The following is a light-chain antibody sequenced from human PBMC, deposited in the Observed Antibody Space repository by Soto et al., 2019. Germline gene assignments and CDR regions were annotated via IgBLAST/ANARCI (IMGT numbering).Light chain of an antibody. CDR3: SSYTSSSTYV. Sequence: QSVLAQPPSASGSPGQSVTISCTGTSSDVGGYIFVSWYQQHPGKVPKLIIYDVNKRPSGVPDRFSGSKYGNTASLTVSGLQAEDEGDYYCSSYTSSSTYVFGTGTKVTVL. CDR2: DVN. V-gene: IGLV2-8*01. J-gene: IGLJ1*01. CDR1: SSDVGGYIF.